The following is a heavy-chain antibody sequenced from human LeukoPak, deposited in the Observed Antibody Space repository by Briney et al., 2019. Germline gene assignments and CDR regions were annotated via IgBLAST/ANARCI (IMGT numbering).Heavy chain of an antibody. Sequence: SGPTLVKPTQTLTLTCTFSGFSLSTSGVGVGWIRQPPGKALEWLALIYWDDDKRYSPSLKSRLTITKDTSKNQVVPTMTNMDPADTATYYCAHSMALRYFDWLPSSYYFDYWGQGTLVTVSS. D-gene: IGHD3-9*01. CDR3: AHSMALRYFDWLPSSYYFDY. J-gene: IGHJ4*02. CDR2: IYWDDDK. CDR1: GFSLSTSGVG. V-gene: IGHV2-5*02.